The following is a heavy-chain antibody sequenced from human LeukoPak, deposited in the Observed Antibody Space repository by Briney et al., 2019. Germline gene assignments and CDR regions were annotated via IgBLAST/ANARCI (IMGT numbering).Heavy chain of an antibody. J-gene: IGHJ4*02. CDR3: ARGPDWTRYFDY. CDR1: GGSISSYY. CDR2: INHSGST. V-gene: IGHV4-34*01. Sequence: PSETLSLTCTVSGGSISSYYWSWIRQPPGKGLEWIGEINHSGSTNYNPSLKSRVTISVDTSKNQFSLKLSSVTAADTAVYYCARGPDWTRYFDYWGQGTLVTVSS. D-gene: IGHD1-1*01.